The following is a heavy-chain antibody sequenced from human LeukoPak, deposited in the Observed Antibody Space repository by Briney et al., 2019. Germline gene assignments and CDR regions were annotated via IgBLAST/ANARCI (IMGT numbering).Heavy chain of an antibody. J-gene: IGHJ4*02. CDR3: ASDESELLGIGDFDY. V-gene: IGHV3-30-3*01. CDR1: GFTFSSYA. D-gene: IGHD1-26*01. CDR2: ISYDGSNK. Sequence: GGSLRLSCAASGFTFSSYAMHWVRQAPGKGLEWVAVISYDGSNKYYADSVKGRFTISRDNSKNTLYLQMNSLRAEDTAVYYCASDESELLGIGDFDYWGQGTLVTVSS.